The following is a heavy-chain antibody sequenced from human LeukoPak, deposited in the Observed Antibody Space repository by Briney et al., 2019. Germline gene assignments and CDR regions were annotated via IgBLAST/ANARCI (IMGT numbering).Heavy chain of an antibody. Sequence: SETLSLTCTVSGGSISSSSYYWGWIRQPPGKGLEWIGSIYYSGSTYYNPSLKSRVTISVDTSKNQFSLKLSSVTAADTAVYYCARHSAGPLFEGSGYYYAYFDYWGQGTLVTVSS. J-gene: IGHJ4*02. D-gene: IGHD3-22*01. CDR1: GGSISSSSYY. CDR3: ARHSAGPLFEGSGYYYAYFDY. CDR2: IYYSGST. V-gene: IGHV4-39*07.